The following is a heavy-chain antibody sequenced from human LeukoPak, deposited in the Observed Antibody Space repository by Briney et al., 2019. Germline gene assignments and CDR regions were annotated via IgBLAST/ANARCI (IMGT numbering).Heavy chain of an antibody. CDR2: IYYSGST. Sequence: SSETLSLTCTVSGGSISSYYWSWIRQPPGKGLEWIGYIYYSGSTNYNPSLKSRVTTSVDTSKNQFSLKLSSVTAADTAVYYCARGTTYYDFWSGYADWFDPWGQGTLVTVSS. D-gene: IGHD3-3*01. J-gene: IGHJ5*02. CDR1: GGSISSYY. V-gene: IGHV4-59*01. CDR3: ARGTTYYDFWSGYADWFDP.